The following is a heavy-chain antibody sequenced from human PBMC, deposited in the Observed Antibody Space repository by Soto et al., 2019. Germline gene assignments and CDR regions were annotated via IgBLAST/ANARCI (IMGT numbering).Heavy chain of an antibody. CDR2: FFSDAER. Sequence: QFTLKESGPVLVKPTETLTLTCSVSGFSLTNGRMGVSWIRQPPGKALEWLAHFFSDAERSYSTSMQSRLNMYKDSSGSQVVLTRTNMAPADTATYFCARMDGDYNYYGLDVWGHGIAVTVSS. CDR3: ARMDGDYNYYGLDV. J-gene: IGHJ6*02. V-gene: IGHV2-26*01. CDR1: GFSLTNGRMG. D-gene: IGHD4-17*01.